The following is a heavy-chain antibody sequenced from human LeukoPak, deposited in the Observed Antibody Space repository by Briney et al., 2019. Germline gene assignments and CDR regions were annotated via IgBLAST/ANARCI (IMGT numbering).Heavy chain of an antibody. Sequence: SETLSLTCTVSGGSISSYYWSWIRQPAGKGLEWIGRIYTSGSTNYNPSLKSRVTMSVDTSKNQFSLKLSSVTAADTAVYYCARGPLRIVRSYGSGAFDIWGQGTMVTVSS. J-gene: IGHJ3*02. CDR3: ARGPLRIVRSYGSGAFDI. D-gene: IGHD3-10*01. CDR2: IYTSGST. CDR1: GGSISSYY. V-gene: IGHV4-4*07.